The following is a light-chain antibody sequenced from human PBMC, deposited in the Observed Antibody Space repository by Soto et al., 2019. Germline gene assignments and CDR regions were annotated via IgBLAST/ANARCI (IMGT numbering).Light chain of an antibody. Sequence: IHMSQSPSTLSASVGDRVTITCRASQSISSWLAWYQQKPGKAPKLLIYDASSLESGVPSRFSGSGSGTEFTLTLSRLQPDVFKNSSSTEYNTHRPFGQRT. J-gene: IGKJ1*01. CDR1: QSISSW. V-gene: IGKV1-5*01. CDR3: TEYNTHRP. CDR2: DAS.